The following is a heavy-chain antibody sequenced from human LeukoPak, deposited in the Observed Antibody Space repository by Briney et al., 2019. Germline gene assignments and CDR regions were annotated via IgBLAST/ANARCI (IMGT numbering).Heavy chain of an antibody. V-gene: IGHV3-9*01. J-gene: IGHJ5*02. CDR1: GFTFDDYA. Sequence: GGSLRLSCAASGFTFDDYAMHWVRHAPGKGLEWVSGISWNSGSIGYADSVKGRFTISRDNAKNSLYLQMNSLRAEDTALYYCAKDIHIGHGSGWPESWGQGTLVTVSS. CDR2: ISWNSGSI. CDR3: AKDIHIGHGSGWPES. D-gene: IGHD6-19*01.